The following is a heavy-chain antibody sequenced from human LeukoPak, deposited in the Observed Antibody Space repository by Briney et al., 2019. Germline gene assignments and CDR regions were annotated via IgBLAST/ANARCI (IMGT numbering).Heavy chain of an antibody. CDR3: ARVTDPRYNWFDP. D-gene: IGHD2-21*02. V-gene: IGHV4-4*07. Sequence: SETLSLTCTVSGGSTSSYYWTWIRQPAGKGSEWIGRIHASGSTNYNPSLKSRVNMSVDTSKNQFPLRLNSVTAADTAVYYCARVTDPRYNWFDPWGQGTLVTVSS. J-gene: IGHJ5*02. CDR2: IHASGST. CDR1: GGSTSSYY.